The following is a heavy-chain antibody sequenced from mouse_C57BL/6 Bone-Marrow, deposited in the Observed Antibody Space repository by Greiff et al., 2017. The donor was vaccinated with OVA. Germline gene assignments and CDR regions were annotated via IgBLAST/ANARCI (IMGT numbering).Heavy chain of an antibody. CDR2: IYPGNSDT. J-gene: IGHJ2*01. Sequence: VQLQQSGPVLARPGASVKMSCKTSGYTFTSYWMHWVKQRPGQGLEWIGAIYPGNSDTSYNQTFKGKAKLTAVTSASTAYMELSSLTNEDSAVYYCTRDTTVVAAGRYFDYWGQGTTLTVSS. CDR1: GYTFTSYW. D-gene: IGHD1-1*01. V-gene: IGHV1-5*01. CDR3: TRDTTVVAAGRYFDY.